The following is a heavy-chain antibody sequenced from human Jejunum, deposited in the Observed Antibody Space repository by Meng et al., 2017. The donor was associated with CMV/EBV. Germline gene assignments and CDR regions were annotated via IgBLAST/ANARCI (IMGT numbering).Heavy chain of an antibody. CDR2: ISYDGADK. V-gene: IGHV3-30*04. CDR1: AVTFSGYA. J-gene: IGHJ4*02. D-gene: IGHD4-17*01. CDR3: AREETLTFGLDS. Sequence: SAVTFSGYAMHWIRQAPGKGLEWVAVISYDGADKNYADFVKGRFTISRDNSKKTLSLLMDSLRPDDTGLYYCAREETLTFGLDSWGQGTLVTVSS.